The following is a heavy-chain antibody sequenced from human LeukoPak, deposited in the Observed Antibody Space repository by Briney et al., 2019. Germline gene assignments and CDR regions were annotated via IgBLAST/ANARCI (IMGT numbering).Heavy chain of an antibody. CDR3: AKDRDWNYDY. J-gene: IGHJ4*02. Sequence: GGSLRLPCAASGFTFSSYGMHWVRQAPGKGLEWVAFIRYDGSNKYYADSVKGRYTISRDNSKNTLYLQMNSLRAEDTAVYYCAKDRDWNYDYWGQGTLVTVSS. V-gene: IGHV3-30*02. CDR1: GFTFSSYG. D-gene: IGHD1-7*01. CDR2: IRYDGSNK.